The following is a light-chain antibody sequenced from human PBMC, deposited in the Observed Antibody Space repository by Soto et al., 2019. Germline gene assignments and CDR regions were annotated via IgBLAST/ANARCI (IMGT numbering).Light chain of an antibody. CDR2: GAY. CDR3: NHTHSYPLG. V-gene: IGKV3-20*01. Sequence: VLTQSPATLSLSPGETATLSCRASQSVSNNYLAWYQQTPGQAPRLLIYGAYHRATGIQDRFSGSGSGTDFTLTISRLEPEDFATYYCNHTHSYPLGFGGGTKVDIK. CDR1: QSVSNNY. J-gene: IGKJ4*01.